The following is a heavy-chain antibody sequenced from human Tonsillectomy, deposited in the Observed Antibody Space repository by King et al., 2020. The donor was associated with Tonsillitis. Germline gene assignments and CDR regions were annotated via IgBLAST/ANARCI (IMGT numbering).Heavy chain of an antibody. V-gene: IGHV1-69*01. J-gene: IGHJ6*02. CDR1: GGTFSSYA. Sequence: QLVQSGAEVKKPGSSVKVSCKASGGTFSSYAISWVRQAPGQGLEWMGGIIPIFGTANYAQKFQGRVTITADESTSTAYMELSSLRSEDTAVYYCARDDYCDHRWYYYYGMDVWGQGTTVTVSS. CDR3: ARDDYCDHRWYYYYGMDV. D-gene: IGHD4-17*01. CDR2: IIPIFGTA.